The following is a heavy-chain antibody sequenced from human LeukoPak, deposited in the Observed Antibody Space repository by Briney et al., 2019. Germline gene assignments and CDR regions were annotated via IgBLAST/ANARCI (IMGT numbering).Heavy chain of an antibody. CDR3: AREQAYYYDRSGYYGRIPYNWFDP. CDR2: MNPNSGNT. D-gene: IGHD3-22*01. J-gene: IGHJ5*02. V-gene: IGHV1-8*01. Sequence: GASVTVSCKASGYTFTSYDINWVRQATGQGLEWMGWMNPNSGNTGYAQKFQGRVTMTRNTSISTAYMELSSLRSEDTAVYYCAREQAYYYDRSGYYGRIPYNWFDPWGQGTLVTVSS. CDR1: GYTFTSYD.